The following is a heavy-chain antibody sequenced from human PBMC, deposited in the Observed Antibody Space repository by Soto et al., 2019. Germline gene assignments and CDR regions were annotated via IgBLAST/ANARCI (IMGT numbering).Heavy chain of an antibody. CDR1: GFTFSSYA. Sequence: EVQLLESGGGLIQPGGSLRLSCAASGFTFSSYALSWVRQAPGKGLQCVSTVSGNGLSTYYADSVKGRFTISRDNSRNTLYLQMNSLRAEDTAVYYCAKDQASGQGSFDSWGQGTLVTVSS. V-gene: IGHV3-23*01. CDR2: VSGNGLST. CDR3: AKDQASGQGSFDS. J-gene: IGHJ4*02.